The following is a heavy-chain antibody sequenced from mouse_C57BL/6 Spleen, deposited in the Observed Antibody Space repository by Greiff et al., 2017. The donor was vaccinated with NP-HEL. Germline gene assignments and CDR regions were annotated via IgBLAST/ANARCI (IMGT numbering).Heavy chain of an antibody. CDR1: GYTFTSYW. Sequence: QVQLQQPGAELVKPGASVKLSCKASGYTFTSYWMHWVKQRPGQGLEWIGMIHPNSGSTNYNEKFKSKATLTVDKSSSTAYMQLSSLTSEDSAVYYCAREEEGYYGSSPAWFADWGQGTLVTVSA. V-gene: IGHV1-64*01. CDR2: IHPNSGST. CDR3: AREEEGYYGSSPAWFAD. J-gene: IGHJ3*01. D-gene: IGHD1-1*01.